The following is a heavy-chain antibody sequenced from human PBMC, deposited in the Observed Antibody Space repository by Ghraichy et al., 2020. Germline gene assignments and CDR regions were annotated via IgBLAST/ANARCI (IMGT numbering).Heavy chain of an antibody. CDR1: GFTFSNYW. CDR3: ATSKTSGY. V-gene: IGHV3-7*01. CDR2: IKQDGSEK. D-gene: IGHD2-2*01. Sequence: GGSLRLSCAASGFTFSNYWMTWVRQAPGKGLEWVANIKQDGSEKYYVASVKGRFTVSRDNAKNSLYLQMNSLRAEDTAVYYCATSKTSGYWGQGTLVTVSS. J-gene: IGHJ4*02.